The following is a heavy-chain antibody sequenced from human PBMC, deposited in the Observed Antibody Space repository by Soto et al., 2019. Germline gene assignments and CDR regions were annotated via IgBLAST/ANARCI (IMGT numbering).Heavy chain of an antibody. V-gene: IGHV3-33*01. J-gene: IGHJ4*02. Sequence: QVQLVESGGGVVQPGRSLRLSCAASGFTFSSYGMHWVRQATGKGLEWVAVIWYDGSNKYYADSVKGRFTISRDNSKNTRYLQMNSLRAEDTAVYYCARGSSWLGRDYFAYWGQGTLVTVSS. CDR3: ARGSSWLGRDYFAY. CDR1: GFTFSSYG. CDR2: IWYDGSNK. D-gene: IGHD6-13*01.